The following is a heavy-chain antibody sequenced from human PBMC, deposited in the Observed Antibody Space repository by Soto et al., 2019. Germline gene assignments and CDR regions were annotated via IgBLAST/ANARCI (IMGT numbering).Heavy chain of an antibody. V-gene: IGHV4-39*01. J-gene: IGHJ5*02. CDR2: IYYSGST. D-gene: IGHD3-9*01. Sequence: SETLSLTCTVSGGSISSSSYYWGWIRQPPGKGLEWIGSIYYSGSTYYNPSLKSRVTISVDTSKNQFSLKLSSVTAADTAVYYCARHRHYDILTGSRKTPDPGPFDPWGQGTLVTVSS. CDR1: GGSISSSSYY. CDR3: ARHRHYDILTGSRKTPDPGPFDP.